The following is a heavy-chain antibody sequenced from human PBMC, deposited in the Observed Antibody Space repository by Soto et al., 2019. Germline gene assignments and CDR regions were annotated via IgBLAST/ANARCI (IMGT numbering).Heavy chain of an antibody. V-gene: IGHV1-69*01. J-gene: IGHJ6*02. CDR2: IIPIFGTA. Sequence: KVSCKASGGTFSSYAISWVRQAPGQGLEWMGGIIPIFGTANYAQKFQGRITITADESTSTAYMELSSLRSEDTAVYYCAVMTTVTTYYYGMDVWGQGTTVTVSS. CDR1: GGTFSSYA. CDR3: AVMTTVTTYYYGMDV. D-gene: IGHD4-17*01.